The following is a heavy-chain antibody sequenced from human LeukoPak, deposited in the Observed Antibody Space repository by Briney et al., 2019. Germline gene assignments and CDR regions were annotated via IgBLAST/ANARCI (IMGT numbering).Heavy chain of an antibody. CDR2: VSGGGDTT. J-gene: IGHJ4*02. Sequence: PGGSLRLSCAASGFHFRDFSMHWVRQVPGKGLEWVSLVSGGGDTTHYADSVKGRFTISRDNNKNSLFLQMNSLRVEDTAFYYCAKGNNSLSFNFDYWGQGALVTVSS. CDR1: GFHFRDFS. V-gene: IGHV3-43*02. CDR3: AKGNNSLSFNFDY. D-gene: IGHD2/OR15-2a*01.